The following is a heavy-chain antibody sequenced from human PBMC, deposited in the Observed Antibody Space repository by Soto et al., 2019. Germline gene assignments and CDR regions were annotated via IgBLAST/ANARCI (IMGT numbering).Heavy chain of an antibody. J-gene: IGHJ4*02. CDR1: GVSFSSYY. D-gene: IGHD4-17*01. CDR2: IHYSGST. V-gene: IGHV4-59*08. Sequence: PSETLSLTCTVSGVSFSSYYWSWIRQPPGKGLEWIGYIHYSGSTSYNPSLKSRVAISVDTSKNQFSLKLSSVTAADTAVYYCATVLYGDSVDYFDDCCQRTLVTVAS. CDR3: ATVLYGDSVDYFDD.